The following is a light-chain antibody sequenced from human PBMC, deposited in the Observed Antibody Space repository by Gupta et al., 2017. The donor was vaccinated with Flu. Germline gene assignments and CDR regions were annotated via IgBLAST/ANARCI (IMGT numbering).Light chain of an antibody. J-gene: IGLJ3*02. V-gene: IGLV4-69*01. Sequence: VKLTCTLSSEHSHYIIAWHQQLPKRGPAFLMMMYRDGSHIKGDGIPDCFSGSLSAAALSLTISGLQSEEESYYYCQNWSAGIWVFGGGTRLTVI. CDR2: MYRDGSH. CDR3: QNWSAGIWV. CDR1: SEHSHYI.